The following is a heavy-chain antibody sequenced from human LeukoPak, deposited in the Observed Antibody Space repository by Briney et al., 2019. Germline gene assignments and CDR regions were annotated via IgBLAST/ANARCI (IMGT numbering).Heavy chain of an antibody. J-gene: IGHJ4*02. Sequence: GGSLRLSCAASGFTFSSYWMNWVRQAPGKGLVWVSRIASDGSSTTYADSVKGRFSISRDNAKSSVSLHMNSLRDEDTAVYYCARGCDTNCFFNDYWGQGTLVTVSS. CDR2: IASDGSST. CDR1: GFTFSSYW. CDR3: ARGCDTNCFFNDY. V-gene: IGHV3-74*01. D-gene: IGHD2-8*01.